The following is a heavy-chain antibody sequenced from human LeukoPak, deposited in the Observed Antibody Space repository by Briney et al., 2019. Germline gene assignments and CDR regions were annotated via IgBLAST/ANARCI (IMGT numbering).Heavy chain of an antibody. CDR3: AKATSSSWYRAPYYFDY. J-gene: IGHJ4*02. V-gene: IGHV3-23*01. CDR2: ISGSGGST. Sequence: PGGSLRLFCAASGFTFSSYAMSWVRQAPGKGLEWVSAISGSGGSTYYADSVKGRFTISRDNSKNTLYLQMNSLRAEDTAVYYCAKATSSSWYRAPYYFDYWGQGTLVTVSS. D-gene: IGHD6-13*01. CDR1: GFTFSSYA.